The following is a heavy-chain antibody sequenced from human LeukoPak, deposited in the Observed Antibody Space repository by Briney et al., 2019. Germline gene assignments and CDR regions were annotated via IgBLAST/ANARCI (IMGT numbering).Heavy chain of an antibody. CDR1: GGSISSHY. D-gene: IGHD2-21*02. V-gene: IGHV4-59*11. Sequence: SETLSLTCTVSGGSISSHYWSWIRQPPGKGLEWIGYIYYSGSTNYNPSLKSRVTISVDTSKNQFSLKLSSVTAADTAVYYCARVAGATYCGGDCGWFDPWGQGTLVTVSS. CDR2: IYYSGST. CDR3: ARVAGATYCGGDCGWFDP. J-gene: IGHJ5*02.